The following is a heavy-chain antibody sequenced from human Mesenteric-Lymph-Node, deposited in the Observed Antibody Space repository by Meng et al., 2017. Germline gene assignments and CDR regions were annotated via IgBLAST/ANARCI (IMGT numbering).Heavy chain of an antibody. CDR1: GFTFDDYA. Sequence: GGSLRLSCAASGFTFDDYAMHWVRQAPGKGLEWVSGISWNSGSIGYADSVTGRITSSRDNAKNSLYLQMNSLRAEDTAVYHCARDHYGDYLFGGGWGQGTLVTVSS. CDR2: ISWNSGSI. V-gene: IGHV3-9*01. J-gene: IGHJ4*02. D-gene: IGHD4-17*01. CDR3: ARDHYGDYLFGGG.